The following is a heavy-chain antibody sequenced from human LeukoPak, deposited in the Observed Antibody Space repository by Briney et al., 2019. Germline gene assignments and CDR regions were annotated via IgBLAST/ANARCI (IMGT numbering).Heavy chain of an antibody. D-gene: IGHD6-19*01. Sequence: GGSLRLSCAASGFTFTNYDMHWVRQVTGKGLEWVSAIGIAGDTYYPGSVRGRFTISRENAKNSLYLQMNSLRDGDTAVYYCVGGGSGWYYFDYWGQGTLVTVSS. CDR2: IGIAGDT. CDR3: VGGGSGWYYFDY. V-gene: IGHV3-13*04. CDR1: GFTFTNYD. J-gene: IGHJ4*02.